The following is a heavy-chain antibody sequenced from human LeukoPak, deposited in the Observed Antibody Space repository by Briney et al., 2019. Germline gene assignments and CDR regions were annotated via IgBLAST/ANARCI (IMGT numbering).Heavy chain of an antibody. J-gene: IGHJ4*02. V-gene: IGHV3-21*01. CDR1: GFTFSNYN. CDR3: AKDLRLSDYFDY. CDR2: ISGSSNYI. Sequence: AGGSLRLSCAASGFTFSNYNMNWVRQAPGKGLEWVSSISGSSNYIYYADSVKGRFTGSRDNAKNTLYLQMNSLRAEDTAVYYCAKDLRLSDYFDYWGQGTLVTISS.